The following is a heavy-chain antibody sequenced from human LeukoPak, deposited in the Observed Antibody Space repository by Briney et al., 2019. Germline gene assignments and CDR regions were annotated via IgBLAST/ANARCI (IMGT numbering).Heavy chain of an antibody. J-gene: IGHJ5*02. CDR3: AREMVLYSSSFGWFDP. CDR1: GGTFSSYA. CDR2: IIPIFGTA. D-gene: IGHD6-13*01. V-gene: IGHV1-69*13. Sequence: ASVKASSKASGGTFSSYAISWVRQAPGQGLEWMGGIIPIFGTANYAQKFQGRVTITADESTSTAYMELSSPRSEDTAVYYCAREMVLYSSSFGWFDPWGQGTLVTVSS.